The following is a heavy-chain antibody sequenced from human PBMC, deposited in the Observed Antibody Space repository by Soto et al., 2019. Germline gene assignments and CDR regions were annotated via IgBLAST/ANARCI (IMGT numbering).Heavy chain of an antibody. J-gene: IGHJ4*02. Sequence: TFSSSAMSWLRQAPGKGLEWVSTMSTGCGSTYSAESVKGWFTISRDKSKNTLYLQINSLRAADTAVYYCGKSLSSWLLAHFDCWRQGTLVTVSS. CDR2: MSTGCGST. V-gene: IGHV3-23*01. CDR3: GKSLSSWLLAHFDC. D-gene: IGHD3-9*01. CDR1: TFSSSA.